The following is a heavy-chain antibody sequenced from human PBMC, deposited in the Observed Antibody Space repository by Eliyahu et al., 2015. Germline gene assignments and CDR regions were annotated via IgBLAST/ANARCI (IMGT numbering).Heavy chain of an antibody. D-gene: IGHD2-2*01. CDR2: INQDGSAK. J-gene: IGHJ4*02. CDR3: ARDVLPAGLFLGL. CDR1: GFTFSTYW. V-gene: IGHV3-7*01. Sequence: EVQLVESGGGLVQPGGSLRLSYAASGFTFSTYWMTWVRXAPGKGLEWVANINQDGSAKYYVDSVKGRFTISRDNAKNSVYLQMNSLRVEDTAMYYCARDVLPAGLFLGLWGQGTLVTVSS.